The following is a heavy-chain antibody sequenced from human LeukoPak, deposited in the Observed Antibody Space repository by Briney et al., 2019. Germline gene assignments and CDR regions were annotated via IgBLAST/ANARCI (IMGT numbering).Heavy chain of an antibody. Sequence: GGSLRLSCAASGFTSSSYAMHWVRQAPGKGLEWVAFIRYDGSNKYYADSVKGRFTISRDNSKNTLYLQMNSLRAEDTAVYYCAKDKTAASYYFDYWGQGTLVTVSS. D-gene: IGHD6-13*01. CDR2: IRYDGSNK. CDR1: GFTSSSYA. CDR3: AKDKTAASYYFDY. J-gene: IGHJ4*02. V-gene: IGHV3-30*02.